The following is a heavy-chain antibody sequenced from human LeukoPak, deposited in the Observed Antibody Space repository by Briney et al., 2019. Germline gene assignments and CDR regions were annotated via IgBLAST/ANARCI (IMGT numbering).Heavy chain of an antibody. CDR3: ARQRRYSSAWFDWFDP. CDR1: GGSISSGSYY. Sequence: SETLSLTCTVSGGSISSGSYYWSWIRQPAGKGLEWIGRIYTSGSTYYNPSLKSRVTISVDTSKNQFSLKLSSVTAADTAVYYCARQRRYSSAWFDWFDPWGQGTLVTVSS. V-gene: IGHV4-61*02. J-gene: IGHJ5*02. CDR2: IYTSGST. D-gene: IGHD6-19*01.